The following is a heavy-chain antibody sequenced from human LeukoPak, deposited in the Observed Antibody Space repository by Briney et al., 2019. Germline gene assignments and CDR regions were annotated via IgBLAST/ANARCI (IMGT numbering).Heavy chain of an antibody. CDR1: GYTLTELS. D-gene: IGHD1-26*01. J-gene: IGHJ4*02. CDR3: ATRSGSYYQGGIDY. V-gene: IGHV1-24*01. CDR2: FDPEDGET. Sequence: SVKVSCKVSGYTLTELSMHWVRQAPGKGLEWMGGFDPEDGETIYAQKFQGRVTMTEDTSTDTAYMELISLRSEDTAVYYCATRSGSYYQGGIDYWGQGTLVTVSS.